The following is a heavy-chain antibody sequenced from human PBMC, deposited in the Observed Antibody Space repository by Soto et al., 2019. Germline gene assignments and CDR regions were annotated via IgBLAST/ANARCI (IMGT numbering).Heavy chain of an antibody. D-gene: IGHD3-22*01. Sequence: ASVKVSCKVSGYTLTEFAMHWARQAPGKGLEWMGGFDPEDGETIYAQKFQGRVTMTEDTSTDTAYMELSSLRSEDTAVYYCATASAKIFTMIVVVSGPHAFDIWGQGTMVTVSS. CDR3: ATASAKIFTMIVVVSGPHAFDI. CDR1: GYTLTEFA. V-gene: IGHV1-24*01. J-gene: IGHJ3*02. CDR2: FDPEDGET.